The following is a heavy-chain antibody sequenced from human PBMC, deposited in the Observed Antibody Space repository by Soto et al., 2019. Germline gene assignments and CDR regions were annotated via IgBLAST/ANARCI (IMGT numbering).Heavy chain of an antibody. CDR1: GSSVSRNY. J-gene: IGHJ5*02. D-gene: IGHD2-15*01. CDR3: ARLYGHSDWFDT. Sequence: VGSLRLSFVVSGSSVSRNYISWVRQAPGKGLEGGSVMYRDESTYYADSVEGRFTISRDNSKNMVFLQMDRLRVEDTAVYHLARLYGHSDWFDTWCRGILVTVS. CDR2: MYRDEST. V-gene: IGHV3-53*01.